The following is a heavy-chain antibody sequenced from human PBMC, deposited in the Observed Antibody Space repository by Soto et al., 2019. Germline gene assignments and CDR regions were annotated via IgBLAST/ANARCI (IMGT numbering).Heavy chain of an antibody. CDR3: ARTIPVAAAGTNYYYGMDV. J-gene: IGHJ6*02. V-gene: IGHV5-10-1*01. CDR2: IDPSDSYT. D-gene: IGHD6-13*01. CDR1: GYSVTIYW. Sequence: GESLKISCNGSGYSVTIYWISWVRQMPGKGLEWMGRIDPSDSYTNYSPSFQGHVTISADKSISTAYLQWSSLKASDTAMYYCARTIPVAAAGTNYYYGMDVWGQGTTVTVSS.